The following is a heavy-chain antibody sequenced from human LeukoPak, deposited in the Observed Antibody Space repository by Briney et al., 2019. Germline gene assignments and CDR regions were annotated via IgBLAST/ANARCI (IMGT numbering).Heavy chain of an antibody. J-gene: IGHJ4*02. CDR3: ARGVPYGDYEAPEVIDF. CDR1: GGSFSGYY. V-gene: IGHV4-34*01. Sequence: PSETLSLTCAVYGGSFSGYYWSWIRQPPGKGLEWIGEINHSGSTNYNPSLKSRVTISVGTSKNQFSLKLSSVTAADTAVYYCARGVPYGDYEAPEVIDFWGQGTLVTVSS. D-gene: IGHD4-17*01. CDR2: INHSGST.